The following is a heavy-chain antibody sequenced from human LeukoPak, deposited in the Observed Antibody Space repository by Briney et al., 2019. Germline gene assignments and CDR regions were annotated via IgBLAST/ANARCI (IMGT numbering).Heavy chain of an antibody. V-gene: IGHV4-38-2*02. CDR1: GYSISSGYY. CDR2: IYHSGST. CDR3: ARDKYCSGTSCYQTGGMDV. J-gene: IGHJ6*02. Sequence: SETLSLTCTVSGYSISSGYYWGWIRQPPGKGLEWIGSIYHSGSTYYNPSLKSRVTISVDTSKNQFSLKLSSVTAADTAVYYCARDKYCSGTSCYQTGGMDVWGQGTTVTVSS. D-gene: IGHD2-2*01.